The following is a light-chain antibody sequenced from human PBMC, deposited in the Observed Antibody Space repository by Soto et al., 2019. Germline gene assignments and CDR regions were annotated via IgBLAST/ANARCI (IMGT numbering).Light chain of an antibody. CDR2: RAS. V-gene: IGKV1-5*03. CDR1: QSITTW. Sequence: DIQMTQSPSTLSASVGDRVTITCRASQSITTWLAWYQQKPEKAPKLLIYRASSLESGVPSRFSRSGSGTAFTLPIRSLQPDDLATYYCQHYTTYSGTFGPGTKLDIK. CDR3: QHYTTYSGT. J-gene: IGKJ3*01.